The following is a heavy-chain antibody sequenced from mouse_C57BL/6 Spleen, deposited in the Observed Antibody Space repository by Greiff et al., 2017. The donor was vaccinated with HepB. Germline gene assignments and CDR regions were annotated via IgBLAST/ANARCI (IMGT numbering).Heavy chain of an antibody. Sequence: EVQLQQSGPELVKPGASVKISCKASGYTFTDYYMNWVKQSHGKSLEWIGDINPNNGGTSYNQKFKGKATLTVDKSSSTAYMELRSLTSEDSAVYYCARFRWLPYTMDYWGQGTSVTVSS. V-gene: IGHV1-26*01. CDR3: ARFRWLPYTMDY. CDR1: GYTFTDYY. J-gene: IGHJ4*01. D-gene: IGHD2-3*01. CDR2: INPNNGGT.